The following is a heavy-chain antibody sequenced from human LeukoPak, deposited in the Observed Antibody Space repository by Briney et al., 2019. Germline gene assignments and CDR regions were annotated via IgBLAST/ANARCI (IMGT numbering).Heavy chain of an antibody. CDR2: ISKAYSTI. Sequence: NAGGSLRLSCAASGFTISDYYMSWIRQAPGKGLEWISYISKAYSTIYYADSVKGRFTISRDNAKNSLYLQMNSLRAEDTAVYYCARTWFGELPFDYWGQGTLVTVSS. D-gene: IGHD3-10*01. CDR1: GFTISDYY. J-gene: IGHJ4*02. V-gene: IGHV3-11*04. CDR3: ARTWFGELPFDY.